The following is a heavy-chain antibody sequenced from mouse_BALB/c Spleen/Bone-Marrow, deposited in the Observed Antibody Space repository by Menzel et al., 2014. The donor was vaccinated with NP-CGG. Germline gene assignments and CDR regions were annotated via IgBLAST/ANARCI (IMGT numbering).Heavy chain of an antibody. J-gene: IGHJ2*01. CDR3: ARVSYDYFDY. V-gene: IGHV5-4*02. Sequence: EVQGVESGGGLVKPGGSLKLSCAASGFTFSDYYMYWVRPTPEKRLEWVATISDGGSYTYYPDSVKGRFTISRDNAKNNLYLQMSSLKSEDTAMYYCARVSYDYFDYWGQGTTLTVSS. CDR1: GFTFSDYY. CDR2: ISDGGSYT. D-gene: IGHD2-4*01.